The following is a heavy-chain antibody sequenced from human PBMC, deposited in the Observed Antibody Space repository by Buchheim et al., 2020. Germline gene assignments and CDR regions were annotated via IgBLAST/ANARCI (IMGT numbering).Heavy chain of an antibody. V-gene: IGHV3-74*01. CDR3: TNLAEQPGRNY. D-gene: IGHD6-13*01. Sequence: EVQLVESGGDLVQPGGSLRLSCAASGFTFSIYWMHWVRQAPGKGLVWVSRIHSDGSSTDYADSVKGRFTISRDNAKNTLYLRMNSLRAEDTAVYYCTNLAEQPGRNYWGQGTL. J-gene: IGHJ4*02. CDR2: IHSDGSST. CDR1: GFTFSIYW.